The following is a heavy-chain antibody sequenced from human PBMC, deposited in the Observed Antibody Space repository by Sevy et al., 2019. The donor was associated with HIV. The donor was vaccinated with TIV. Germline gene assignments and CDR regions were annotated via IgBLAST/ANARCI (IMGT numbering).Heavy chain of an antibody. CDR3: ARDPLIHSSSFYYCYGMDV. J-gene: IGHJ6*02. V-gene: IGHV1-18*01. Sequence: ASVKVSCKASGYTFTSYGISWVRQAPGQGLEWMGWISAYNGNTNYAQKLQGRVTMTTDTSTSTAYMELRSLRSDDTAVYYCARDPLIHSSSFYYCYGMDVWGQGTTVTVSS. D-gene: IGHD6-6*01. CDR1: GYTFTSYG. CDR2: ISAYNGNT.